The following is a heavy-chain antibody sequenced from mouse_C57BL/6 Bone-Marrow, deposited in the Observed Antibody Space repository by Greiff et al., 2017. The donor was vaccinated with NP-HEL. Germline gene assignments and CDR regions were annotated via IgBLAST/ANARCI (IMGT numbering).Heavy chain of an antibody. Sequence: QVQLQQPGAGLVKPGASVKLSCTASGYTFTSYWMHWVRQSPERGLEWIGRIDPNSGGTKYTEKFKSKATLTGDNPTSTAYMQLSSLTSEDSAAYSYEPHRMDFGG. CDR3: EPHRMDF. J-gene: IGHJ4*01. CDR1: GYTFTSYW. CDR2: IDPNSGGT. V-gene: IGHV1-72*01.